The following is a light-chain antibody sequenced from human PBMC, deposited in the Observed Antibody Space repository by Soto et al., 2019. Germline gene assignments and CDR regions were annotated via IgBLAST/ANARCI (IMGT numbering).Light chain of an antibody. CDR2: DAS. J-gene: IGKJ1*01. V-gene: IGKV1-5*01. CDR3: QHYSSYSST. Sequence: DIQMTQSPSSLSASVGDRVTVTCQASQDISNYLNWYQQKPGKAPKLLIYDASILESGVPSRFSGSGSGTEFTLTISSLQPDDFAAYYCQHYSSYSSTFGQGTKVDI. CDR1: QDISNY.